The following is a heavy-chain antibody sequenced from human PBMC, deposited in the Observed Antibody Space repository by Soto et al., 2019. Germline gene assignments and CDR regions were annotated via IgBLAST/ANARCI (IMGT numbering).Heavy chain of an antibody. Sequence: QVQVVQSGPELKKPGASVKVSCKAQGYIFTKYGIGWVRQAPGHGLEWMGVINVYNGDRKVAQKFQDRVSMNTDTAKDTGYMELKSLRSGETAVYHCARLKLGGERMPNWFDPWGKGTLVTVSS. D-gene: IGHD2-21*01. CDR3: ARLKLGGERMPNWFDP. V-gene: IGHV1-18*01. CDR1: GYIFTKYG. CDR2: INVYNGDR. J-gene: IGHJ5*02.